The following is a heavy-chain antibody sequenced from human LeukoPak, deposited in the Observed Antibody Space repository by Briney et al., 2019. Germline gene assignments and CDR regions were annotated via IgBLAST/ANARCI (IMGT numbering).Heavy chain of an antibody. Sequence: GGSLRLSCTASGFTFSSHWMTWVRQAPGKGLEWVANIKQDGSDKYYVDSVKGRFTISRDNAKNSLYLQMNSLRAEDTAVYYCARALPFDYWGQGTLVTVSS. V-gene: IGHV3-7*03. J-gene: IGHJ4*02. CDR2: IKQDGSDK. CDR1: GFTFSSHW. CDR3: ARALPFDY.